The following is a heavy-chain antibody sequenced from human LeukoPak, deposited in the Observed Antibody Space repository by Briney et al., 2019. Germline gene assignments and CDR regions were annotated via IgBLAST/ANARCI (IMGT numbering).Heavy chain of an antibody. CDR1: GGSISSGGYY. Sequence: SETLSLTCTVSGGSISSGGYYWSWIRQPPGKGLEWIGYIYHSGSTYYNPSLKSRVTISVDRSKNQFSLKLTSVTAADTAVYYCARASGLYGSGSYSWFDPWGQGTLVTVSS. D-gene: IGHD3-10*01. CDR3: ARASGLYGSGSYSWFDP. CDR2: IYHSGST. V-gene: IGHV4-30-2*01. J-gene: IGHJ5*02.